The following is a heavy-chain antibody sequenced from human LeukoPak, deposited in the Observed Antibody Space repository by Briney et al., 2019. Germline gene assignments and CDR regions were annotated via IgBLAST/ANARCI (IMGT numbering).Heavy chain of an antibody. CDR2: ITSKTDGGTT. D-gene: IGHD6-19*01. CDR3: TRDREVAGPDS. Sequence: GGPLRLSCAASGHPFSNYAMSWVRQATGLGLKLVGRITSKTDGGTTDYAGAVKGRFSISRDDSDNSLSLQMSSLKTADTAVYYWTRDREVAGPDSWGQGTLVTVYS. CDR1: GHPFSNYA. J-gene: IGHJ4*02. V-gene: IGHV3-15*01.